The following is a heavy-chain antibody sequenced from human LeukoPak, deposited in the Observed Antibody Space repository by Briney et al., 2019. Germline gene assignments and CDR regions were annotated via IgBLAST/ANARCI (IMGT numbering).Heavy chain of an antibody. Sequence: SVKVSCKASGYTFTSYGISWVRQAPGQGLEWMGRIIPILGIANYAQKFQGRVTITADKSTSTAYMELSSLRSEDTAVYYCARGYYDSSGYYSYGVDYWGQGTLVTVSS. CDR3: ARGYYDSSGYYSYGVDY. CDR1: GYTFTSYG. D-gene: IGHD3-22*01. V-gene: IGHV1-69*04. J-gene: IGHJ4*02. CDR2: IIPILGIA.